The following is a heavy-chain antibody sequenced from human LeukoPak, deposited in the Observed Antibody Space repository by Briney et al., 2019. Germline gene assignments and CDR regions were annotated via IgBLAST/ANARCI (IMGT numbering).Heavy chain of an antibody. D-gene: IGHD3-10*01. CDR3: ARGLWSYYFDY. V-gene: IGHV4-34*01. CDR1: GGSFSGYY. J-gene: IGHJ4*02. Sequence: SETLSLTCAVYGGSFSGYYWSWIRQPPGKGLEWIGEINHSGSTNYNPSLKSRVTISVDTSKNQFSLKLSSVTAADTAVYYCARGLWSYYFDYWGQGTLVTVSS. CDR2: INHSGST.